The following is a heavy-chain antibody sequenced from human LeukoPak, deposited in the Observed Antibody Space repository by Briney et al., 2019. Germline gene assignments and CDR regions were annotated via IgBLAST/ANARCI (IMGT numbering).Heavy chain of an antibody. CDR2: INPNSGGT. CDR1: GYTFTGYY. J-gene: IGHJ4*02. CDR3: ARKDYFDY. Sequence: EASVKVSCKASGYTFTGYYMHWVRQAPGQGLEWMGWINPNSGGTNYAQNFQGRVTMTRDTSISTAYMELSRLTSDDTAIYYCARKDYFDYWGQGTLVTVSS. V-gene: IGHV1-2*02.